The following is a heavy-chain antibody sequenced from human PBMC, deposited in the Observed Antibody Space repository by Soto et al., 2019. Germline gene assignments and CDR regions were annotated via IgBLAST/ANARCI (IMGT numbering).Heavy chain of an antibody. CDR2: IYHSGNT. CDR3: ARERGYGDYYFDY. V-gene: IGHV4-4*02. CDR1: GDSISSGNW. J-gene: IGHJ4*02. Sequence: QVQLHESGPGLVKPSGTLSLTCAVSGDSISSGNWWSCVRQSPGMGLEWIGEIYHSGNTDYNPSLKSRVTISVDKSKNQFSLRLSSVTAADTAVYYCARERGYGDYYFDYWGQGTLVTVSS. D-gene: IGHD4-17*01.